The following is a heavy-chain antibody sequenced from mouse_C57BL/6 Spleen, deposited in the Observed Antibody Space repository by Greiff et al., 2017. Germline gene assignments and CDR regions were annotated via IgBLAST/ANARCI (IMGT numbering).Heavy chain of an antibody. CDR2: ISDGGSYT. J-gene: IGHJ2*01. CDR1: GFTFSSYA. CDR3: ARGACYYGSSYGY. V-gene: IGHV5-4*03. D-gene: IGHD1-1*01. Sequence: EVNLVESGGGLVKPGGSLKLSCAASGFTFSSYAMSWVRQTPEKRLEWVATISDGGSYTYYPDNVKGRFPISRDNAKNNLYLQMSHLKSEDTAMYYCARGACYYGSSYGYWGQGTTLTVSS.